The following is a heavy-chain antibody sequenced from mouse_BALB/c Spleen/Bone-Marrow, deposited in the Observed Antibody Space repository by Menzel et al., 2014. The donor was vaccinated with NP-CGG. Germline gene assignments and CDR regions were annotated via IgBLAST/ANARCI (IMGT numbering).Heavy chain of an antibody. CDR1: GFTFTDYY. Sequence: DVMLAESGGGLVQPGGSLRLSCATSGFTFTDYYMSWVRQPPGKALEWLGFIRNKANGYTTEYSASVKGRFTISRDNSQSILYLQMNTLRAEDSATYYCARALIVFDYWGQGTTLTVSS. CDR2: IRNKANGYTT. V-gene: IGHV7-3*02. CDR3: ARALIVFDY. J-gene: IGHJ2*01.